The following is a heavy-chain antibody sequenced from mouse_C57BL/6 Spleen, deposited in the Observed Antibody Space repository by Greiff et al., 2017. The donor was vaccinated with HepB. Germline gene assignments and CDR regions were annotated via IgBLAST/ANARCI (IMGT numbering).Heavy chain of an antibody. CDR1: GYTFTSYW. CDR2: IDPNSGST. D-gene: IGHD3-2*02. CDR3: ARKEDSSGWFYFDY. J-gene: IGHJ2*01. V-gene: IGHV1-62-3*01. Sequence: QVQLQQPGAELVKPGASVKLSCKASGYTFTSYWMHWVKQRPGRGLEWIGRIDPNSGSTNYNEKFKSKATLTVDKSSSTAYMQLSSLTSEDSAVYYCARKEDSSGWFYFDYWGQGTTLTVSS.